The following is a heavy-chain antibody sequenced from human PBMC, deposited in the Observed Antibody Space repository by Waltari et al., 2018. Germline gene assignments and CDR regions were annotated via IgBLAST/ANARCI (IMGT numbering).Heavy chain of an antibody. CDR3: ASGGQSSSSVDAFDI. CDR1: GYSFTSYW. CDR2: IDPSDSYT. V-gene: IGHV5-10-1*03. D-gene: IGHD6-13*01. Sequence: EVQLVQSGAEVKKPGESLRISCKGSGYSFTSYWLSWVRQVPGKGLEWMGRIDPSDSYTNYSPSFQGHVTISADKSISTAYLQWSSLKASDTAMYYCASGGQSSSSVDAFDIWGQGTMVTVSS. J-gene: IGHJ3*02.